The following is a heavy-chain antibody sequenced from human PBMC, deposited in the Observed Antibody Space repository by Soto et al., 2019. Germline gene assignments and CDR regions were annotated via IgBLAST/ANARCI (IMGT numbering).Heavy chain of an antibody. V-gene: IGHV1-2*02. D-gene: IGHD2-21*02. CDR3: ARGIVVVTAIRGPFDY. Sequence: ASVKVSCKASGYTFTGYYMHWVRQAPEQGLEWMGWINPNSGGTNYAQKFQGRVTMTRDTSISTAYMELSRLRSDDTAVYYCARGIVVVTAIRGPFDYWGQGTLVTVSS. CDR1: GYTFTGYY. CDR2: INPNSGGT. J-gene: IGHJ4*02.